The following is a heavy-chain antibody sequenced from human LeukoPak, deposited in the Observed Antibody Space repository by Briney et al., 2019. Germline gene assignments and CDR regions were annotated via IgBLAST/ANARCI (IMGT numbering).Heavy chain of an antibody. CDR3: ARGSSSGYYPIDY. CDR2: INYIGRT. D-gene: IGHD3-22*01. CDR1: EFSVGSNY. J-gene: IGHJ4*02. V-gene: IGHV4-34*01. Sequence: GSLRLSCAASEFSVGSNYMTWVRQPPGKGLEWIGEINYIGRTNYNPSLKSRVTISVDTSKNQFSLRLSSVTAADTAVYYCARGSSSGYYPIDYWDQGALVTVSS.